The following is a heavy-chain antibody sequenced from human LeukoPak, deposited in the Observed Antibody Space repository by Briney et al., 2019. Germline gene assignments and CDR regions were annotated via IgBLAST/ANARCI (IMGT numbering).Heavy chain of an antibody. D-gene: IGHD5-18*01. V-gene: IGHV3-7*04. CDR3: AGGWAAIDS. Sequence: GGSLRLSCAASGFTLSSYWMTWARQAPGKGLEWVANIGQDGTEKYSVDSVKGRFTISRDDAKNSLYLQMNSLRAEDTGVYYCAGGWAAIDSWGQGTLVTVSS. J-gene: IGHJ4*02. CDR1: GFTLSSYW. CDR2: IGQDGTEK.